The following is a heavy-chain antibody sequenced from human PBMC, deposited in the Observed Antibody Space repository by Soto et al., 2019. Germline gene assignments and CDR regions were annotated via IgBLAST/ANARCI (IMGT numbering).Heavy chain of an antibody. V-gene: IGHV3-11*01. CDR2: ISSSGSTI. Sequence: GGPRRLTCGAAGLTFPGDYISWIRQASRKGLEWVSYISSSGSTIYYADSVKGRFTISRDNAKKSLYLQMNSLRAEDTAVYYCATVMVFYGGFDALAQGT. CDR3: ATVMVFYGGFDA. CDR1: GLTFPGDY. J-gene: IGHJ5*02. D-gene: IGHD3-10*01.